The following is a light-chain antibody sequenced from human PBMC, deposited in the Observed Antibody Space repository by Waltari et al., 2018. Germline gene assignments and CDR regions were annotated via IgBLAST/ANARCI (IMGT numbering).Light chain of an antibody. V-gene: IGKV1-6*02. CDR2: GAS. J-gene: IGKJ1*01. Sequence: AIQMTQSPSSLSASVGDRVTITCQASQYIRNDIGWYQQRPGRAPKLPIYGASYLHNGGPSRFSGSGSGTFFTLIISSLQPEDFATYYCLQDYSYPRTFGQGTKVDIK. CDR1: QYIRND. CDR3: LQDYSYPRT.